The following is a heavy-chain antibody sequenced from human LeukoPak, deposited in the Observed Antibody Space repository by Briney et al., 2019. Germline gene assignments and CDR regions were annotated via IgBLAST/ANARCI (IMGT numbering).Heavy chain of an antibody. CDR1: GYSISSGYY. Sequence: SETLSLTCTVSGYSISSGYYWGWIRQPPGKGLEWIGSIYHSGNTYYNPSLKSRVTISVDTSKNQFSLKLISVTAADTAVYYCARAGYGDSDFDYWGQGTLVTVSS. V-gene: IGHV4-38-2*02. J-gene: IGHJ4*02. D-gene: IGHD4-17*01. CDR3: ARAGYGDSDFDY. CDR2: IYHSGNT.